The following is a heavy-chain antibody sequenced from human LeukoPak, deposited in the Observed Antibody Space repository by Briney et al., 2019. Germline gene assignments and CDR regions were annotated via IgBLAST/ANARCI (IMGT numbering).Heavy chain of an antibody. D-gene: IGHD3-10*02. CDR3: AELGITMIGGV. Sequence: GGSLRLSCAASGFTLSSSEMNWVRQAPGKGLEWVSYISSSGSTIDYADSVKGRFTISRDNAKNSLYLQMNSLRAEDTAVYYCAELGITMIGGVWGKGTTVTISS. J-gene: IGHJ6*04. CDR2: ISSSGSTI. CDR1: GFTLSSSE. V-gene: IGHV3-48*03.